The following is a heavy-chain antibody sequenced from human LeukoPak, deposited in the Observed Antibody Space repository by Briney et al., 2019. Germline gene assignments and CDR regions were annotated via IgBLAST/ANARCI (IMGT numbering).Heavy chain of an antibody. Sequence: SETLSLTCAVYGGSFSGYYWSWIRHPPGKGLELIGEINHSGSTNYNPSLKSRVTISVDTSKNQFSLKLSSVTAADTAVYYCARGTSYLPSYSSSIWYYYYYYMDVWGKGTTVTVSS. CDR2: INHSGST. J-gene: IGHJ6*03. V-gene: IGHV4-34*01. D-gene: IGHD6-13*01. CDR3: ARGTSYLPSYSSSIWYYYYYYMDV. CDR1: GGSFSGYY.